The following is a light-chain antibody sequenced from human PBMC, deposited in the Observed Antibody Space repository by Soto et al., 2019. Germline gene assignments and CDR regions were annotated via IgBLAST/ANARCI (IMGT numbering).Light chain of an antibody. CDR2: GNT. Sequence: QSVLTQPPSVSGAPGQRVTISCTGSSSYIGASYDVHWYQQVPGTAPKLLIYGNTNRPSGVPDRFSGSKSGTSASLAITGLQAEDEADYYCQSYDSSLTSVVFGGGTELTVL. CDR3: QSYDSSLTSVV. CDR1: SSYIGASYD. J-gene: IGLJ2*01. V-gene: IGLV1-40*01.